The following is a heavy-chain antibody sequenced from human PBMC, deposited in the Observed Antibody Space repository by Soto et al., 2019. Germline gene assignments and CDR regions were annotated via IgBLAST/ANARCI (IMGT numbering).Heavy chain of an antibody. J-gene: IGHJ4*02. Sequence: EMQLLESGGGLVQPGGSLRLSCAASGFTFSNYAMSWVRQAPGKGLEWVSAITGSGGSTFYADSVKGRFTISRDNSENTLLMQMNSLRVEETSMYYCAKGWMATVTYSDYWGQGTLVTVSS. CDR3: AKGWMATVTYSDY. CDR1: GFTFSNYA. CDR2: ITGSGGST. V-gene: IGHV3-23*01. D-gene: IGHD4-17*01.